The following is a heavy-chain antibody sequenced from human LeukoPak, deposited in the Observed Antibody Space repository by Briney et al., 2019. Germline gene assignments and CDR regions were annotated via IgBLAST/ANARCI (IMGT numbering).Heavy chain of an antibody. Sequence: GGSLRLSCAVSGFTFNNYGMNWLRQAPGKGLEWVSFISSGSRSIYYADSVKGRFTISRDNAKNSLYLQMNSLRTEDTAVYYCARDNYDYGDYYFDYWGQGTLVTVSS. V-gene: IGHV3-21*01. J-gene: IGHJ4*02. CDR1: GFTFNNYG. D-gene: IGHD4-17*01. CDR3: ARDNYDYGDYYFDY. CDR2: ISSGSRSI.